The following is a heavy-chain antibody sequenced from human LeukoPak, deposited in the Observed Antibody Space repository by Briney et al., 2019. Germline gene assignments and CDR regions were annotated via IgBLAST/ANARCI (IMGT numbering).Heavy chain of an antibody. J-gene: IGHJ4*02. CDR3: ARGRDYYDSSGYYYYFDY. CDR1: GGSISSYY. V-gene: IGHV4-59*01. CDR2: IYYSGST. D-gene: IGHD3-22*01. Sequence: SETLSLTCTVSGGSISSYYWSWIRQPPGKGLEWIGYIYYSGSTNYNPSLKSRATISVDTSKNQFSLKLSSVTAADTAVYYCARGRDYYDSSGYYYYFDYWGQGTLVTVSS.